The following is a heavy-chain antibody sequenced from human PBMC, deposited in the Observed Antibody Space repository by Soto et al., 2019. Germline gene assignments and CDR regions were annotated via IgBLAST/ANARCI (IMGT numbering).Heavy chain of an antibody. V-gene: IGHV1-8*01. CDR3: MRAGDSGAWISN. CDR2: MNPTTGQT. CDR1: GYAFTNNG. J-gene: IGHJ4*02. Sequence: QVQLVQSGAEVKQPGASVKVSCKASGYAFTNNGINWVRQATGQGLEWMGWMNPTTGQTGYTEKFQGRLAMTRDTSITTAYMELTSLTSQDTAVYYCMRAGDSGAWISNWGQGTLVTVSS. D-gene: IGHD7-27*01.